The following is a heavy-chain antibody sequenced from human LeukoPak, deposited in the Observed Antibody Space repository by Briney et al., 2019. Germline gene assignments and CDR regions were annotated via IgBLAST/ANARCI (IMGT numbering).Heavy chain of an antibody. V-gene: IGHV3-53*01. D-gene: IGHD3-10*01. J-gene: IGHJ4*02. Sequence: PGVSLRLSCVVSGFTVSTNYMSWVRQAPGKGLEWVSVIYSGGSTYYADSVKGRFTISRDNSKNTLSLQMNSLRAEDTAVYYCARQTMGFDYWGQGTLVTVSS. CDR2: IYSGGST. CDR3: ARQTMGFDY. CDR1: GFTVSTNY.